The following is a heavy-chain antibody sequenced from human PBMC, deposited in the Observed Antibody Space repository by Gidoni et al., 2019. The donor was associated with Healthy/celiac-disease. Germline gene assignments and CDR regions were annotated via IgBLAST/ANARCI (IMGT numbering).Heavy chain of an antibody. V-gene: IGHV3-21*01. Sequence: EVQLVESGGGLVKPGGSLRLSCAASGFTFSSYSMNWVRQAPGKGLEWVSSISSSSSYIYYADSVKGRFTISRDNAKNSLYLQMNSLRAEDTAVYYCARDRPLYYYGMDVWGQGTTVTVSS. CDR1: GFTFSSYS. J-gene: IGHJ6*02. CDR2: ISSSSSYI. CDR3: ARDRPLYYYGMDV.